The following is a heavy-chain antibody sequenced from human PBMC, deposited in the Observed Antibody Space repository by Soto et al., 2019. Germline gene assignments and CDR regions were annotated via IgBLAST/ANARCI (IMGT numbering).Heavy chain of an antibody. CDR1: GGTFSSYA. J-gene: IGHJ4*02. Sequence: EASVKVSCKASGGTFSSYAISWVRQAPGQGLEWMGGIIPIFGTANYAQKFQGRVTITAGKSTSTAYMELSSLRSEDTAVYYCARDHDSGIVVVPGSFDYWGQGTLVTVSS. D-gene: IGHD3-22*01. V-gene: IGHV1-69*06. CDR2: IIPIFGTA. CDR3: ARDHDSGIVVVPGSFDY.